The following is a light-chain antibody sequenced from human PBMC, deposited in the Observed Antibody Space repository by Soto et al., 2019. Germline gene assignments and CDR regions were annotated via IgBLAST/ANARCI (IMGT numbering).Light chain of an antibody. V-gene: IGLV2-14*01. Sequence: QSALTQPASVSGSPGQSITISCTGTSSDVGGFNYVSWYQQHPGKAPKLMIYDVTSRPSGVSNRFSASKSGNTASLTISGLQAEDEADYYCSSYTSSSSPVIFGGGTQLTVL. J-gene: IGLJ2*01. CDR2: DVT. CDR1: SSDVGGFNY. CDR3: SSYTSSSSPVI.